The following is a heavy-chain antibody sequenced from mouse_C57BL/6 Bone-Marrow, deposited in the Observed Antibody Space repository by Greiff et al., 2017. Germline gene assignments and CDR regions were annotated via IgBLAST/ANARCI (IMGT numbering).Heavy chain of an antibody. D-gene: IGHD2-3*01. Sequence: QVQLQQPGAELVKPGASVKLSCKASGYTFTSYWMHWVKQRPGQGLEWIGMIHPNSGSTNYNQKFKNKATLTVDNSSSTAYMQLSSLTSEDSAVYYCADDGYYPFDYWGQGTTLTVSA. CDR2: IHPNSGST. J-gene: IGHJ2*01. CDR3: ADDGYYPFDY. V-gene: IGHV1-64*01. CDR1: GYTFTSYW.